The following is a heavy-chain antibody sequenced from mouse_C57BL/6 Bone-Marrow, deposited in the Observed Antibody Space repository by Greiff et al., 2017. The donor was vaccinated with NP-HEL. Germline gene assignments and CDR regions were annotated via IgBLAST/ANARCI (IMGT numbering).Heavy chain of an antibody. CDR3: ARQDYGAWFAY. CDR1: GFTFSDYY. D-gene: IGHD1-1*01. V-gene: IGHV5-12*01. J-gene: IGHJ3*01. Sequence: DVMLVESGGGLVQPGGSLKLSCAASGFTFSDYYMYWVRQTPEKRLEWVAYISNGGGSTYYPDTVKGRFTISRDNAKNTLYLQMSRLKSEDTAMYYCARQDYGAWFAYWGQGTLVTVSA. CDR2: ISNGGGST.